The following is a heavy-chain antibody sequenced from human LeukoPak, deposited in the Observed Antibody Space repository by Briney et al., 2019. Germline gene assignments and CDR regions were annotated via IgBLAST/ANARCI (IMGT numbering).Heavy chain of an antibody. CDR3: ARSDYDILTGYYRPYYFDY. D-gene: IGHD3-9*01. J-gene: IGHJ4*02. Sequence: PGGSLRLSRAASGFTLSSNYMSWVRQAPGKELEGVSVIYSGGSTYYADSVKGLFTISRDNSKNTMYVQMNSLRGEDTAVYYCARSDYDILTGYYRPYYFDYWGQGTLVSVSS. CDR2: IYSGGST. CDR1: GFTLSSNY. V-gene: IGHV3-53*01.